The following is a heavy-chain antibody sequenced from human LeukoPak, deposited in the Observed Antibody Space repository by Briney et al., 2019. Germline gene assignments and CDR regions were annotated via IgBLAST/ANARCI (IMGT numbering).Heavy chain of an antibody. CDR3: ARDASGDTMVRGVFDY. V-gene: IGHV4-39*07. CDR2: IYYSGST. D-gene: IGHD3-10*01. Sequence: SETLSLTCTVSGGSISSSSYYWGWIRQPPGKGLEWIGSIYYSGSTYYNPSLKSRVTISVDTSKNQFSLKLSSVTAADTAVYYCARDASGDTMVRGVFDYWGQGTLVTVSS. CDR1: GGSISSSSYY. J-gene: IGHJ4*02.